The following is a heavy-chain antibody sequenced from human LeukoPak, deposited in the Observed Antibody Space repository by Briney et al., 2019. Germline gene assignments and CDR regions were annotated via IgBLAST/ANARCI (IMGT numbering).Heavy chain of an antibody. V-gene: IGHV3-48*04. D-gene: IGHD4-11*01. CDR3: TREDSSNWFDA. CDR2: VSGSSSTI. Sequence: GGSLRLSCVASGFSFSTYAMNWVRQAPGKGLEWVSYVSGSSSTIDYADSVKGRFTISRDNTKNSLYLQMNSLGVEDTAVYYCTREDSSNWFDAWGQGTLVTVSS. CDR1: GFSFSTYA. J-gene: IGHJ5*02.